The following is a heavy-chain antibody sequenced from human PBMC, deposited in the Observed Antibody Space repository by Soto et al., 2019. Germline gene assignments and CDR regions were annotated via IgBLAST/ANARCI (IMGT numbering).Heavy chain of an antibody. Sequence: GGSLRLSCAASGFTFSSYAMHWVRQAPGKGLEYVSAISSNGGSTYYADSVKGRFTISRDNSKNTLYLQMGSLRAEDMAVYYCARGSVAGDTTYYYYGMDVWGQGTTVTVSS. J-gene: IGHJ6*02. V-gene: IGHV3-64*02. D-gene: IGHD6-19*01. CDR2: ISSNGGST. CDR1: GFTFSSYA. CDR3: ARGSVAGDTTYYYYGMDV.